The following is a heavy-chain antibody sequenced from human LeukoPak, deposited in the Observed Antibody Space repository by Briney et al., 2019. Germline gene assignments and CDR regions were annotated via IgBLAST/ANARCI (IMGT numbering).Heavy chain of an antibody. CDR2: IGTAGDT. J-gene: IGHJ6*01. CDR3: ARKEHDDVRDV. V-gene: IGHV3-13*01. D-gene: IGHD1/OR15-1a*01. Sequence: GGSLRLSCAASGFTFSSYDMHWVRQATGKGLEWVSAIGTAGDTYYPGSVKGRFTISRENAKNSLYLQMNSLRSGDTAVYYCARKEHDDVRDVGPRGTGVTVST. CDR1: GFTFSSYD.